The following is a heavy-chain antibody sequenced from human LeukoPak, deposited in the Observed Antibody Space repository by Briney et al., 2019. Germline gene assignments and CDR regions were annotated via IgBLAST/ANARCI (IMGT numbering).Heavy chain of an antibody. CDR2: IYYSGST. CDR1: GGSISSSSYY. J-gene: IGHJ6*03. V-gene: IGHV4-39*07. Sequence: SETLSLTYTVSGGSISSSSYYWGWIRQPPGKGLERIGSIYYSGSTYYNPSLKSRVTISVDTSKNRFSLKLSSVTAADTAVYYCASGWELLRDYMDVWGKGTTVTVSS. D-gene: IGHD1-26*01. CDR3: ASGWELLRDYMDV.